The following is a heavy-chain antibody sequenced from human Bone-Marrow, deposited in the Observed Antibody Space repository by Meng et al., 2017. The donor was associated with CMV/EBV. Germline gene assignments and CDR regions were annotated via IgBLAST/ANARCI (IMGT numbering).Heavy chain of an antibody. Sequence: GGSLRLSCAASGFTFSDYWMTWLRQAPGRGLELVAHIKEDGSEKYFVGSVKGRFTISRDNAKNSLCLQMNSLRAEDTAVYYCARDPFIKAFDIWGQGTKVTVSS. CDR2: IKEDGSEK. J-gene: IGHJ3*02. CDR3: ARDPFIKAFDI. CDR1: GFTFSDYW. V-gene: IGHV3-7*01.